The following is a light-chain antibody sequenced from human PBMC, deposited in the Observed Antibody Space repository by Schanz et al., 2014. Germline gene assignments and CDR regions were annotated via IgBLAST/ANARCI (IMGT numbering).Light chain of an antibody. CDR3: QQYGTSPYT. J-gene: IGKJ2*01. Sequence: EIVLTQSPATLSLSPGERATLSCRASQSVTSWLAWYQQKPGQAPRLLIYDASNRATGIPARFSGSGSGADFTLTISRLEPEDFAVYYCQQYGTSPYTFGQGTKLEIK. CDR1: QSVTSW. CDR2: DAS. V-gene: IGKV3-11*01.